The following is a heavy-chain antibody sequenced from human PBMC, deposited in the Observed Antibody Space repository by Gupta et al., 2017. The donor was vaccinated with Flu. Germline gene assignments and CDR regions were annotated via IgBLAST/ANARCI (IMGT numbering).Heavy chain of an antibody. Sequence: QVQLVQSGAEVKKPGASVKVSCKTSGYTFTNFDINWVRQATGQGLEWMGWMNPNTGNTGYAQKFQGRVTMTRNPSISTVFMELSSLRSEDTAVYYCAREYYGGKLDYWGQGTLVTVSS. V-gene: IGHV1-8*02. J-gene: IGHJ4*02. CDR2: MNPNTGNT. D-gene: IGHD3-3*01. CDR3: AREYYGGKLDY. CDR1: GYTFTNFD.